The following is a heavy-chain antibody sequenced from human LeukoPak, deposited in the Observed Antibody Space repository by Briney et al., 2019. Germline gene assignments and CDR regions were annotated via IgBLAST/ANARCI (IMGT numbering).Heavy chain of an antibody. Sequence: GGSLRLSCAASGFTSSSYALNWVRQAPGKGLEWVATVSGSGDRMYHAGSVKGRFTITRDNVENSLYLQMNSLKVEDTAIYYCATYDSWSGYNIAYWGQGTLVTVSS. CDR1: GFTSSSYA. CDR2: VSGSGDRM. CDR3: ATYDSWSGYNIAY. J-gene: IGHJ4*02. V-gene: IGHV3-23*01. D-gene: IGHD3-3*01.